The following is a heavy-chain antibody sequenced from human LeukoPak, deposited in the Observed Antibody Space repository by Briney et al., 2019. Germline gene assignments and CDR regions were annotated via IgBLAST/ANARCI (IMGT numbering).Heavy chain of an antibody. CDR3: ASYSSSRGDIEY. V-gene: IGHV3-7*02. Sequence: GGSLRLSCAASGFTFSDFWMNWVRQAPGKGLEWVANIKQDGSEKHFLDSVKGRFTNSRDNAKNSLFLQMNSLRAEDTAVYYCASYSSSRGDIEYWGQGTLVTVSS. CDR2: IKQDGSEK. D-gene: IGHD3-10*01. J-gene: IGHJ4*02. CDR1: GFTFSDFW.